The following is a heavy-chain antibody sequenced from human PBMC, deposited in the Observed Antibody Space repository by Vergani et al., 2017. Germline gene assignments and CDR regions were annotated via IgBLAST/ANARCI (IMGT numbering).Heavy chain of an antibody. CDR1: GFSLSTSGVG. CDR2: FYYTGNT. CDR3: ARHSTVEWLVKLGWIDP. J-gene: IGHJ5*02. V-gene: IGHV4-30-4*08. D-gene: IGHD6-19*01. Sequence: KESGPTLVKPTQTLTLTCTFSGFSLSTSGVGVGWIRQPPGKGLEWIGYFYYTGNTYYNSSLKGRVTLSVDASKNQFSLKLSSVTAADTAVYFCARHSTVEWLVKLGWIDPWGQGILVTVSS.